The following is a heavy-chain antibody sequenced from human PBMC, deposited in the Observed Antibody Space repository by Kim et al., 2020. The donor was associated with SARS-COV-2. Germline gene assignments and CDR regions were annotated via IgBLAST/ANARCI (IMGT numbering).Heavy chain of an antibody. CDR3: SRGMPTVTTAFDY. CDR1: GFTVSSNY. J-gene: IGHJ4*02. Sequence: GGSLRLSCAASGFTVSSNYMSWVRQAPGKGLEWVSVIYSGGSTYYADSVKGRFTISRDNSKNTLYLQMNSRRAEDTAVYYCSRGMPTVTTAFDYWGQGT. D-gene: IGHD4-17*01. V-gene: IGHV3-53*01. CDR2: IYSGGST.